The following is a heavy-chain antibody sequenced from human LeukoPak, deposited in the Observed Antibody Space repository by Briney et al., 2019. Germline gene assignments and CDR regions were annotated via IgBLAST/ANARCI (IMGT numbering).Heavy chain of an antibody. Sequence: PGGSLRLSCAASGFTFSSYAMHWVRQAPGKGLEWVAVISYDGSNKYYADSVKGRFTISRDNSKNTLYLQMNSLRAEDTAVYYCAKDHTWASSGYYPPDYWGQGTLVTVSS. CDR2: ISYDGSNK. J-gene: IGHJ4*02. CDR1: GFTFSSYA. D-gene: IGHD3-22*01. V-gene: IGHV3-30-3*01. CDR3: AKDHTWASSGYYPPDY.